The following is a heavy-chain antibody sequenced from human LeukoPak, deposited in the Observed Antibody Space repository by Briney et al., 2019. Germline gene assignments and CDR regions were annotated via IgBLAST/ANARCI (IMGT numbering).Heavy chain of an antibody. V-gene: IGHV4-59*08. CDR3: ARHEGYGGNPRVDY. J-gene: IGHJ4*02. CDR2: IYYSGST. Sequence: PSDTLSLTCTVSGGSISSYFGRWIRQPPGKGLEWIGYIYYSGSTNYNPSLKSRVTISVDTSKNQFSLKLSSVTAADTAVYYCARHEGYGGNPRVDYWGQGTLVTVSS. CDR1: GGSISSYF. D-gene: IGHD4-23*01.